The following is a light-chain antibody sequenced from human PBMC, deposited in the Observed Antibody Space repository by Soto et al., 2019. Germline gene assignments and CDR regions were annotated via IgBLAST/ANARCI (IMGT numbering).Light chain of an antibody. CDR1: QDISDY. J-gene: IGKJ2*01. CDR2: AAS. V-gene: IGKV1-9*01. Sequence: DIQLTQSPSLLSASVGDRVTITCRASQDISDYLAWYQQKPGNAPKVVIYAASTLPTGVPARFSGSGSGTEFSLTINSLQTEDFATYYCRQFNSFPNTFGQGT. CDR3: RQFNSFPNT.